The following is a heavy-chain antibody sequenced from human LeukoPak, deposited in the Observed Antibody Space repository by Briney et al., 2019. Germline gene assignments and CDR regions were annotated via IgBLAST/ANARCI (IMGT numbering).Heavy chain of an antibody. V-gene: IGHV3-30*18. CDR2: ISYDGSNK. CDR3: AKDIAAAGTGYMDV. D-gene: IGHD6-13*01. J-gene: IGHJ6*03. Sequence: GGSLRLSCAASGFTFSSYGMHWVRQAPGKGLEWVAIISYDGSNKYYGDSVKGRFTISRDNSKNTLYLQMNSLRAEDTAVYYCAKDIAAAGTGYMDVWGKGTTVTVSS. CDR1: GFTFSSYG.